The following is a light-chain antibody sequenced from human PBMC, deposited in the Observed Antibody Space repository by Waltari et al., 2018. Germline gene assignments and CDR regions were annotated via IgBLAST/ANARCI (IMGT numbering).Light chain of an antibody. J-gene: IGLJ2*01. CDR3: CSYAGNYLRV. Sequence: QSALTQPRSVSGSPGQSVTIACPGTSSDVGYYHYVSWYQQHPGKAPKLMIYDVTERPSGVPDRFSGSKSGNTASLTISGLQAEDEADYYCCSYAGNYLRVFGGGTKLTVL. V-gene: IGLV2-11*01. CDR2: DVT. CDR1: SSDVGYYHY.